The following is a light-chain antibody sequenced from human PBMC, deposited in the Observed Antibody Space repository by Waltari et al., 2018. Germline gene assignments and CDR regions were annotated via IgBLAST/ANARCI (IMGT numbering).Light chain of an antibody. V-gene: IGLV2-14*03. Sequence: QSALTQPASVSGSPGQSLTISCTGPTSYVGGYQSVSWYQQPPGSAPTLIIPDVTKRPSGVSTRFSGSTSGNTASLTISGLQTEDEADYFCSSYTSMNTYVFGTATRVTVL. CDR2: DVT. J-gene: IGLJ1*01. CDR3: SSYTSMNTYV. CDR1: TSYVGGYQS.